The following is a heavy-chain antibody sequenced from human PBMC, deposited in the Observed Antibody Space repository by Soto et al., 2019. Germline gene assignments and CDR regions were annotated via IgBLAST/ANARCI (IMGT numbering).Heavy chain of an antibody. CDR3: ATSNPRYCSSTSCYYYYGMDV. Sequence: SETLSLTCTVSGGSISSYYWSWIRQPPGKGLEWIGYIYYSGSTNYNPSLKSRVTISVDTSKNQFSLKLSSVTAADTAVYYCATSNPRYCSSTSCYYYYGMDVWGQGTTVTVSS. J-gene: IGHJ6*02. D-gene: IGHD2-2*01. CDR1: GGSISSYY. V-gene: IGHV4-59*01. CDR2: IYYSGST.